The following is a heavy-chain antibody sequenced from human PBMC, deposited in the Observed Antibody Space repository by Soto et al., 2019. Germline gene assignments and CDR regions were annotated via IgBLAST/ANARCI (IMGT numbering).Heavy chain of an antibody. CDR1: GFTFSTHG. CDR2: HVAISWST. V-gene: IGHV1-18*01. Sequence: QVQLLQSGAEVTEPGASVKLSCKASGFTFSTHGLTWVRQAPGQGLEWMGWHVAISWSTIYAQNFHGRVTVTTDRSTNTGYLELRSLTSDDTALYYCARVAGYGSGSRHFDTWGQGSLVIVSS. J-gene: IGHJ4*02. D-gene: IGHD3-10*01. CDR3: ARVAGYGSGSRHFDT.